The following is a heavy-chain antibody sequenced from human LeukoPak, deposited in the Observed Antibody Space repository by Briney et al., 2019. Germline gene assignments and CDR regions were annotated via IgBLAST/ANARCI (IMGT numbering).Heavy chain of an antibody. V-gene: IGHV3-53*04. CDR1: GFTVSNTF. CDR2: FYSGGST. J-gene: IGHJ4*02. CDR3: ARAWSQAFDS. Sequence: GGSLRLSCAASGFTVSNTFIIWVRQAPGKGLEWVSVFYSGGSTYYADSVKGRFTISRHNSKNTLYLQMNSLRAEDTAVYYCARAWSQAFDSWGQGTLVTVSS. D-gene: IGHD2-15*01.